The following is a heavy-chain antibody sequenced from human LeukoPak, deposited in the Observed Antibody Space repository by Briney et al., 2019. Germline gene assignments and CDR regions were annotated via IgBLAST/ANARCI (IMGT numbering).Heavy chain of an antibody. CDR3: ARGRLRGFTGYDRGDFDL. D-gene: IGHD5-12*01. J-gene: IGHJ4*02. Sequence: GGSLRLSCAASGFTFSSYAMSWVRQAPGKGLEWVSYISSSGSTIYYADSVKGRFTISRDNSKKSLYLQMSSLRAEDTAVYYCARGRLRGFTGYDRGDFDLWGQGTLVTVSS. CDR2: ISSSGSTI. V-gene: IGHV3-48*04. CDR1: GFTFSSYA.